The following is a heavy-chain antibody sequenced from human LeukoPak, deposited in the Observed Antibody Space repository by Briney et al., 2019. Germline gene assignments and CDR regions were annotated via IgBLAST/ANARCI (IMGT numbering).Heavy chain of an antibody. J-gene: IGHJ4*02. Sequence: ASVKVSCKASGYTFTSYDINWVRQATGQGLEWMGWMNPNSGNTGYAQKFQGRVTMTRNISISTAYMELSSLRSEDTAVYYCARGKVRGYYFDYWGQGTLVTVSS. CDR3: ARGKVRGYYFDY. CDR2: MNPNSGNT. D-gene: IGHD3-10*01. V-gene: IGHV1-8*01. CDR1: GYTFTSYD.